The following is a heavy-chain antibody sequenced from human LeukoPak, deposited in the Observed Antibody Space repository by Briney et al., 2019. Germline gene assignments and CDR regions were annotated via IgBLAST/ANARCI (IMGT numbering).Heavy chain of an antibody. CDR1: GFTFSSYS. D-gene: IGHD3-9*01. J-gene: IGHJ4*02. Sequence: GGSLRLSCAASGFTFSSYSMNWVRQAPGKGLEWVSSISSSSSYIYYADSVKGRFTISRDNAKNSLYLQMNSLRAEDTAVHYCARTVRYFDWSPHYFDYWGQGTLVTVSS. CDR3: ARTVRYFDWSPHYFDY. CDR2: ISSSSSYI. V-gene: IGHV3-21*01.